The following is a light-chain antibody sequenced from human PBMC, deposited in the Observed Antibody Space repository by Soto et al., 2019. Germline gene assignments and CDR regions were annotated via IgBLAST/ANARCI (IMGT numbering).Light chain of an antibody. CDR2: VAS. V-gene: IGKV1-39*01. CDR3: QQSFTTPFT. J-gene: IGKJ3*01. Sequence: DIQMTQSPSSLSASVGDRVTITCRASQTIGTYLNWYQQTPGKAPKLLIYVASSLQSGVTSRFSGRGSGTDFTLTISRLQPEDFATYYCQQSFTTPFTFGPGTKVDIK. CDR1: QTIGTY.